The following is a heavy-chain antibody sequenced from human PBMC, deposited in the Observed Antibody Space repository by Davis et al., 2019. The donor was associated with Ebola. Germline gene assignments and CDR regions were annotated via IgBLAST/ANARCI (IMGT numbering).Heavy chain of an antibody. CDR2: VNREGGAI. CDR3: AREGYDYIWGSYRVYFDY. Sequence: GGSPRLSCAASGFTFTTYAMNWVRQAPGKGLEFISHVNREGGAIGYADSVKGRFTISRDNAKNSLYLQMNSLRDEDTAVYYCAREGYDYIWGSYRVYFDYWGQGTLVTVSS. D-gene: IGHD3-16*02. CDR1: GFTFTTYA. V-gene: IGHV3-48*02. J-gene: IGHJ4*02.